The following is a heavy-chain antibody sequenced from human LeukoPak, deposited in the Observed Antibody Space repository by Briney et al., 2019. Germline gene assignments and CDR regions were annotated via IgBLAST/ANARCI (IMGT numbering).Heavy chain of an antibody. CDR2: IGSSSSTI. Sequence: GGSLRLSCAASGFTFSSNYMIWVRQAPGKGLEWVSYIGSSSSTIYHAGSVKGRFTISRDNAKNSLYLQMNSLRAEDTAVYYCARDGYPDSSGYYPDCRYWGQGTLSPSPQ. J-gene: IGHJ4*02. V-gene: IGHV3-48*01. CDR3: ARDGYPDSSGYYPDCRY. D-gene: IGHD3-22*01. CDR1: GFTFSSNY.